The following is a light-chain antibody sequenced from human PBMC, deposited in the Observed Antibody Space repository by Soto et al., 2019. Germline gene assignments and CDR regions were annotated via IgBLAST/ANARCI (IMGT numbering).Light chain of an antibody. V-gene: IGKV1-5*03. CDR2: KAS. J-gene: IGKJ3*01. Sequence: DIQMTQSPSSLSASVGDRVTITCRASQSLSTWLAWYQQKPGKAPKLLIYKASTLESGVPSRFSGSGSGTELTLTISSLQPDDFATYYCQHYTFSPTFGPGTKVDV. CDR3: QHYTFSPT. CDR1: QSLSTW.